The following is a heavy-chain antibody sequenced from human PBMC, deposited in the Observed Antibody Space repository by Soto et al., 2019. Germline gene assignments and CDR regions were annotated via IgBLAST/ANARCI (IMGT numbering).Heavy chain of an antibody. D-gene: IGHD3-10*01. Sequence: GGSLRLSCAASGFTSSSYSMNWVRQAPGKGLEWVSSISSSSSYIYYADSVKGRFTISRDNAKNSLYLQMNSLRAEDTAVYYCARQLWFGELSPHAFDIWGQGTMVTVSS. V-gene: IGHV3-21*01. CDR2: ISSSSSYI. J-gene: IGHJ3*02. CDR3: ARQLWFGELSPHAFDI. CDR1: GFTSSSYS.